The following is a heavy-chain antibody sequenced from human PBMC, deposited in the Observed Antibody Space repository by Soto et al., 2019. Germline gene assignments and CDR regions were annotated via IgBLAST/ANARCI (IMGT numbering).Heavy chain of an antibody. J-gene: IGHJ3*02. D-gene: IGHD6-6*01. CDR2: ISSSSSYI. CDR3: ARIQLGNDAFDI. V-gene: IGHV3-21*01. CDR1: RFTFSSYS. Sequence: GGSLRLSCAASRFTFSSYSMNWVRQAPGKGLEWVSSISSSSSYIYYADSVKGRFTISRDNAKNSLYLQMNSLRAEDTAVYYWARIQLGNDAFDIWGQETMVTVSS.